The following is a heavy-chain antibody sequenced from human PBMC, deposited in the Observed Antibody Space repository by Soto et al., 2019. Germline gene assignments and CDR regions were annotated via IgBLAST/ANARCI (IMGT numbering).Heavy chain of an antibody. CDR2: ITIYNGNT. Sequence: ASVKVSCKASGYTFTSYDLSWVRQAPGQGLEWMGGITIYNGNTIYAQKLQGRVTMTTDTSTSTAYMELRSLRSDDTAVYYCARGLRYCSGGGCSFYAMDVWG. J-gene: IGHJ6*02. CDR1: GYTFTSYD. V-gene: IGHV1-18*01. CDR3: ARGLRYCSGGGCSFYAMDV. D-gene: IGHD2-15*01.